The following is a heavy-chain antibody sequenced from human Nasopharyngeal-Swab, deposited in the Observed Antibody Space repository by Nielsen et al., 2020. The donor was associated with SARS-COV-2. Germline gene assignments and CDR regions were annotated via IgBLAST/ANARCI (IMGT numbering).Heavy chain of an antibody. V-gene: IGHV3-23*01. D-gene: IGHD4-23*01. CDR3: AKDLGVESPLWFDY. CDR2: ISGSGGST. Sequence: GESLKISCTASGFTFSSYAMSWVRQAPGKGLEWVSDISGSGGSTYYAESVKGLFTISRDNSKKTLYLQMSSLRAEDTAIYYCAKDLGVESPLWFDYWGQGTLLTVSS. CDR1: GFTFSSYA. J-gene: IGHJ4*02.